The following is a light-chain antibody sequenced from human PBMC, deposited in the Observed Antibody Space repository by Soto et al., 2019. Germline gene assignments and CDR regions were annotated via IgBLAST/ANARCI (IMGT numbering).Light chain of an antibody. Sequence: EIVLTQSPGTLSLSPGERATLSCRASQSVGSNSLAWYQQRPGQAPRFLIYDASSRATGIPDRFSGSGSGTDFTLTISRLEPEDFAVYYCQQYGSTPLTFGGGTKVEIE. CDR2: DAS. CDR3: QQYGSTPLT. V-gene: IGKV3-20*01. CDR1: QSVGSNS. J-gene: IGKJ4*01.